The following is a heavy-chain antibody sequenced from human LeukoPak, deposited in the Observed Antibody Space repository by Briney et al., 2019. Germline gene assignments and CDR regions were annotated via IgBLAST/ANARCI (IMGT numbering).Heavy chain of an antibody. CDR3: ATETDDILTGTTDY. CDR2: IYSGSNT. D-gene: IGHD3-9*01. CDR1: GFTVSTNY. V-gene: IGHV3-53*05. J-gene: IGHJ4*02. Sequence: PGGSLRLSCAASGFTVSTNYMAWVRQAPGKGLEWVSVIYSGSNTYYADSVKGRFTISRDNSKNTLYLQMNSLRAEDTAVYYCATETDDILTGTTDYWGQGTLVTVSS.